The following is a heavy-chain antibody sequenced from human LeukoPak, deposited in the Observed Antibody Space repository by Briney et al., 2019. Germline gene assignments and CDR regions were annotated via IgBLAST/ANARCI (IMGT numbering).Heavy chain of an antibody. V-gene: IGHV3-23*01. D-gene: IGHD3-9*01. J-gene: IGHJ4*02. CDR2: ITGSDGSS. CDR1: GFTFTNYA. CDR3: AKWGDYDILTGYYVPDY. Sequence: GGSLRLSCVASGFTFTNYAMSWVRQAPGKGLEWVSAITGSDGSSYYADSVKGRFTISRDNSKNALYLQVNSLRAEDTAVYYCAKWGDYDILTGYYVPDYWGQGTLVTVSS.